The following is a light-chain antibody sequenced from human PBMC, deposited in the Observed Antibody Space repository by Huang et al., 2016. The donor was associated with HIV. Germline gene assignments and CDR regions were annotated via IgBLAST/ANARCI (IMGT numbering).Light chain of an antibody. J-gene: IGKJ1*01. CDR1: QSLLYNNGYKY. V-gene: IGKV2-28*01. CDR3: MQTLQTPRT. Sequence: DTVMTQSPLSLSVTPGESASISCNSSQSLLYNNGYKYLDWYVQKPGQSPQLLIYLTSNRDSGVPDRFRGSGSGTYFTLEITRVEAEDVAIYYCMQTLQTPRTFGQGTKVEIK. CDR2: LTS.